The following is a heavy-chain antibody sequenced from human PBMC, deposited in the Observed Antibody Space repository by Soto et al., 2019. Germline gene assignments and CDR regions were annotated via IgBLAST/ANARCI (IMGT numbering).Heavy chain of an antibody. CDR2: IIPIFGTA. CDR3: ARGLGETNPRYSSGPG. V-gene: IGHV1-69*01. D-gene: IGHD6-19*01. Sequence: QVQLVQSGAEVKKPGSSVKVSCKASGGTFSSYAISWVRQAPGQGLEWMGGIIPIFGTANYAQKFQGRVTMTADESTSKAYMELSSLRSEDTAVYYCARGLGETNPRYSSGPGWGQGTLVTVSS. CDR1: GGTFSSYA. J-gene: IGHJ4*02.